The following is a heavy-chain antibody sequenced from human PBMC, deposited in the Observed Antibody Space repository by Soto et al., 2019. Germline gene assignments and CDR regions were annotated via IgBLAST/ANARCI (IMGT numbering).Heavy chain of an antibody. D-gene: IGHD3-3*01. J-gene: IGHJ6*03. Sequence: GGSLRLSCGASGFTFSSYAMHWVRQAPGKGLEYVSAISRNGGSTYYANSVKGRFTISRDNSKNTLYLQMGSLRAEDMAVYYCARGSDFWSRSVYYYYYMDVWGKGTTVTVSS. CDR3: ARGSDFWSRSVYYYYYMDV. V-gene: IGHV3-64*01. CDR1: GFTFSSYA. CDR2: ISRNGGST.